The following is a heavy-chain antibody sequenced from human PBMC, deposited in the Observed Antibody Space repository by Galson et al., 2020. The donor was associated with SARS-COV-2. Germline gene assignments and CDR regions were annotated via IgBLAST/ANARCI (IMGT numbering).Heavy chain of an antibody. CDR3: GSAPDYYYLYGDG. V-gene: IGHV3-48*01. J-gene: IGHJ6*03. Sequence: GQSLKISCAASGFTFSSYSMHWVRQAPGKGLEWVSYISSSSSTIYYADSVKGRFTVSRDNAKNSLYLQMNSLRAEDTAVYYCGSAPDYYYLYGDGGGEGSTVTISS. CDR1: GFTFSSYS. CDR2: ISSSSSTI.